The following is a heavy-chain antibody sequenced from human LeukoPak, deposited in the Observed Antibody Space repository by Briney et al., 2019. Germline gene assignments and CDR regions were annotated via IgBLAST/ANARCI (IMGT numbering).Heavy chain of an antibody. CDR1: GLIGSHNY. CDR3: IVFGDSNH. V-gene: IGHV3-53*01. Sequence: GGSLRLSCAASGLIGSHNYVIWVRQAPGKGLEWVSAIHTSGDTCYADSVKGRFTICRDTSKNTLYLQINSLRVEDTAVYYCIVFGDSNHWGQGTLVTVSS. J-gene: IGHJ5*02. D-gene: IGHD4-17*01. CDR2: IHTSGDT.